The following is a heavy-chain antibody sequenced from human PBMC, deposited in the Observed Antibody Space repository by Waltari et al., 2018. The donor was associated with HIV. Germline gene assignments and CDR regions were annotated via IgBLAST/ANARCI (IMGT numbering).Heavy chain of an antibody. J-gene: IGHJ1*01. V-gene: IGHV1-18*01. CDR1: GYTFPRPD. Sequence: VQSEREMKPRGAPVKVSCTPNGYTFPRPDITRQRLAPGQGFEWVGWISAYNGNTNYAQKFRGRVTLTTDTSTSTAYMELRGLRHEDTAIYYCARDKGASDTYKAEYFQHWGRGTLVSVSA. D-gene: IGHD1-20*01. CDR2: ISAYNGNT. CDR3: ARDKGASDTYKAEYFQH.